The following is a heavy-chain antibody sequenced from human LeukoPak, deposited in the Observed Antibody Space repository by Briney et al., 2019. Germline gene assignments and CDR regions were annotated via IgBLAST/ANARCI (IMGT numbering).Heavy chain of an antibody. D-gene: IGHD2-21*01. J-gene: IGHJ4*02. CDR2: IWFDGSSK. V-gene: IGHV3-33*01. CDR3: ARDRGDWFYSDY. CDR1: AFTFSGFG. Sequence: GGSLRLSCAASAFTFSGFGMHWVRQAPGKGLEWVAFIWFDGSSKYYADSVKGRFTISRDNSKNTLYLQMNSLRVEGTAMYYCARDRGDWFYSDYWGQGNLVTVSS.